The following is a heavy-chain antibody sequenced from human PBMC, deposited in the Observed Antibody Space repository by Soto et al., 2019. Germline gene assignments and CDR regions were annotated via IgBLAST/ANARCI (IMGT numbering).Heavy chain of an antibody. Sequence: PGGSLRLSCSASGFTFSSYAMHWVRQAPGKGLEYVSAISSNGGSTYYADSVKGRFTISRDNSKNTLYLQMTSLRAEDTAVYYCVKERALGVVPAAMQDYFDYWSQGTLVTVSS. J-gene: IGHJ4*02. CDR2: ISSNGGST. D-gene: IGHD2-2*01. V-gene: IGHV3-64D*08. CDR1: GFTFSSYA. CDR3: VKERALGVVPAAMQDYFDY.